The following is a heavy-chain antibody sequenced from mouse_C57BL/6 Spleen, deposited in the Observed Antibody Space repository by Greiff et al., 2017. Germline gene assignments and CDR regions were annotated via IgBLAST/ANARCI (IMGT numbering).Heavy chain of an antibody. D-gene: IGHD1-3*01. J-gene: IGHJ4*01. CDR3: ARRLSSYAMDY. V-gene: IGHV1-64*01. Sequence: VQLQQPGAELVKPGASVKLSCKASGYTFTSSWMPWVKQRPGQGLEWIGMIHPNSGSTNYNEKFKSKGTLTVDKSSSTAYMQLSSLTSEDSAVYYCARRLSSYAMDYWGQGTSVTVSS. CDR1: GYTFTSSW. CDR2: IHPNSGST.